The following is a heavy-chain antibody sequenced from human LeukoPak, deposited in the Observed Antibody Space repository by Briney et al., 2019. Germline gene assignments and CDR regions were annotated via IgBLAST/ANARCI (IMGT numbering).Heavy chain of an antibody. D-gene: IGHD4-17*01. Sequence: GGSLRLSCAASGLTFSSYAMSWVRQAPGKGLDWVSSIIDSGDSSAYADSVKGRFIISRDNSNNMLYLQMNSLRAEDTAVYYCAKDGVTTPYYFDYWGQGTLVTVSS. CDR3: AKDGVTTPYYFDY. CDR2: IIDSGDSS. V-gene: IGHV3-23*01. J-gene: IGHJ4*02. CDR1: GLTFSSYA.